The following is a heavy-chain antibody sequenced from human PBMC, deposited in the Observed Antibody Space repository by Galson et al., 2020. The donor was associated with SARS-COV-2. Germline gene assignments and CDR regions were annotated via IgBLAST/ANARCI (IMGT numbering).Heavy chain of an antibody. CDR2: IYYSGST. V-gene: IGHV4-30-4*01. J-gene: IGHJ2*01. D-gene: IGHD3-9*01. CDR3: ARGLNLLRYFDWPLYWYFDL. CDR1: GGSISSGDYY. Sequence: SETLSLTCTVSGGSISSGDYYWSWIRQPPGKGLEWIGYIYYSGSTYYNPSLKSRVTISVDTSKNQFSLKLSSVTAADTAVYYCARGLNLLRYFDWPLYWYFDLWGRGTLVTVSS.